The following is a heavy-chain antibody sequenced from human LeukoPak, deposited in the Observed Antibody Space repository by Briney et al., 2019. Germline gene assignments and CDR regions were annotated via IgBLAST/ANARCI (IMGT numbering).Heavy chain of an antibody. Sequence: ASVKVSCKASGYTFTSYDINWVRQATGQGLEWMGWISAYNGNTNYAQKLQGRVTMTTDTSTSSAYMELRSLRSDDTAVYYCARSEGFGELPDYWGQGTLVTVSS. CDR2: ISAYNGNT. V-gene: IGHV1-18*01. CDR3: ARSEGFGELPDY. D-gene: IGHD3-10*01. J-gene: IGHJ4*02. CDR1: GYTFTSYD.